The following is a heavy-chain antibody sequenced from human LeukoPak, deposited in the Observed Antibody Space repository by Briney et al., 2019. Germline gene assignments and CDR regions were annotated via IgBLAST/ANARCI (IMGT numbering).Heavy chain of an antibody. V-gene: IGHV3-74*01. CDR1: GFTFSSSW. Sequence: GRSLRLSCAASGFTFSSSWMYWVRQAPGKGLVWVSRINSDESITTYADSVKGRFTISRDNAKNTLYLQMNSLRAEDTAVYYCAKGLVPGFLDYWGQGTPVTVS. CDR3: AKGLVPGFLDY. CDR2: INSDESIT. D-gene: IGHD3-9*01. J-gene: IGHJ4*02.